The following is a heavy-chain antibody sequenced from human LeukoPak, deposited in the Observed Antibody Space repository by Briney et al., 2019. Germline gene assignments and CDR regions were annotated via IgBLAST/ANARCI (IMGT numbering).Heavy chain of an antibody. Sequence: GASVKVSCKASGYTFTSYYMHWVRQAPGQGLEWMGWINPNSGGTNYAQKFQGRVTMTRDTSISTAYMELSRLRSDDTAVYYCARDQDAIYDILTGEVLSPMDVWGKGTTVTISS. J-gene: IGHJ6*03. CDR3: ARDQDAIYDILTGEVLSPMDV. D-gene: IGHD3-9*01. V-gene: IGHV1-2*02. CDR2: INPNSGGT. CDR1: GYTFTSYY.